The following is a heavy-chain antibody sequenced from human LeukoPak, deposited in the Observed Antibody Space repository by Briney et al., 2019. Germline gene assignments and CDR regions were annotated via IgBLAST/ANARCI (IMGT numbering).Heavy chain of an antibody. D-gene: IGHD4-11*01. V-gene: IGHV4-30-2*01. CDR3: ARNTVTMVPYYFDY. CDR1: GGSISSGGYY. J-gene: IGHJ4*02. CDR2: IYHSGST. Sequence: SQTLSLTCTVSGGSISSGGYYWSWIRQPPGKGLEWTGYIYHSGSTYYNPSLKSRVTISVDRSKNQFSLKLSSVTAADTAVYYCARNTVTMVPYYFDYWGQGTLVTVSS.